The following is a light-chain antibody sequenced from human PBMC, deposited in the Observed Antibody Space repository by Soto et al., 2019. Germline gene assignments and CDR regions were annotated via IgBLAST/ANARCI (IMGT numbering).Light chain of an antibody. Sequence: EIVMTQSPATLSVSPGERATLSCRASQSVSSNLAWYQQKPGQAPRLLIYGASTRATGIPARFSGSGSGTEFTLTISSLQSEDFAVYCCQQYNNWPQTFGQGTKVDIK. V-gene: IGKV3-15*01. CDR1: QSVSSN. CDR3: QQYNNWPQT. J-gene: IGKJ1*01. CDR2: GAS.